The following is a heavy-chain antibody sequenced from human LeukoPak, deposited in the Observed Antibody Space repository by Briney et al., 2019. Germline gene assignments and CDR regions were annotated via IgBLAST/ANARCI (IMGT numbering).Heavy chain of an antibody. Sequence: KPSETLSLTCTVSGGSISSYYWSWIRQPPGKGLEWIGYIYYSGSTNYNPSLKSRVTISVDTSKNQFSLKLSSVTAVDTAVYYCARGGNYYGSGSYDYWGQGTLVTVSS. CDR3: ARGGNYYGSGSYDY. V-gene: IGHV4-59*01. J-gene: IGHJ4*02. D-gene: IGHD3-10*01. CDR2: IYYSGST. CDR1: GGSISSYY.